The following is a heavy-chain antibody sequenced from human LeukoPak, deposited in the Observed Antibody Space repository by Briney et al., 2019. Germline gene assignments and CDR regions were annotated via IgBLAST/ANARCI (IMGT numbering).Heavy chain of an antibody. CDR1: GDSITNRNW. CDR2: ISHSGST. Sequence: SETLSLTCAVSGDSITNRNWWNWVRQPPGKGLEWIGEISHSGSTNYNPSLKSRVTISVDKSKNEFSPNLSSVTAADTAVYYCARDSPAYCSGGNCYNWYFDLWGRGTLVSVSS. J-gene: IGHJ2*01. CDR3: ARDSPAYCSGGNCYNWYFDL. D-gene: IGHD2-15*01. V-gene: IGHV4-4*02.